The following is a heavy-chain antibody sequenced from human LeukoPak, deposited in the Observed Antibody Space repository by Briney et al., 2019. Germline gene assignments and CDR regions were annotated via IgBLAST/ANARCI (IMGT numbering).Heavy chain of an antibody. Sequence: PGGTLRLSCAASGFTFSSYGMSWVRQAPGKGLEWVSAISGSGGSTYYADSVKGRFTISRDNSKNTLYLQMNSLRAEDTAVYYCAKSYYYDSSGYLDYWGQGTLVTVSS. CDR2: ISGSGGST. CDR3: AKSYYYDSSGYLDY. CDR1: GFTFSSYG. V-gene: IGHV3-23*01. D-gene: IGHD3-22*01. J-gene: IGHJ4*02.